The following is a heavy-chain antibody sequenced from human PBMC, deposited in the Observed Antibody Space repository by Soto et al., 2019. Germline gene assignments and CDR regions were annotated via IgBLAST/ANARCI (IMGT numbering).Heavy chain of an antibody. J-gene: IGHJ6*03. D-gene: IGHD6-6*01. CDR1: GFTLSGYA. V-gene: IGHV3-64*01. CDR3: ARRARPDFYYMDV. CDR2: ISSNGVST. Sequence: GGSLRLSCAASGFTLSGYAMDWVRQAPGKGLEYVSGISSNGVSTYYANSVQGRLTISRDNSKNTVYLQMGSLRPEDMAVYYCARRARPDFYYMDVWGKGTTVTVSS.